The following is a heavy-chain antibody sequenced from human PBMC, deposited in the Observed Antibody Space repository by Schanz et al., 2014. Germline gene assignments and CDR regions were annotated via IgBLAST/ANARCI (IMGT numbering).Heavy chain of an antibody. D-gene: IGHD2-2*01. Sequence: QVQLQQWGAGLLKPSETLSLTCAVYGGSFSGYYWSWIRQPPGKGLEWIAEINHGGSTNYNPSLKSRVTISVDTSKTQCSLKWRSVTAADTAVYYCARAARRTRVVPLYFDYWGQGTLVTVSS. V-gene: IGHV4-34*01. J-gene: IGHJ4*02. CDR2: INHGGST. CDR3: ARAARRTRVVPLYFDY. CDR1: GGSFSGYY.